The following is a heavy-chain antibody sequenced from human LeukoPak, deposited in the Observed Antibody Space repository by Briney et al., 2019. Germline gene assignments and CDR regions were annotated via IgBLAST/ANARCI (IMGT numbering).Heavy chain of an antibody. CDR1: GGTFSSYT. V-gene: IGHV1-69*02. CDR2: IIPILGIA. D-gene: IGHD2-15*01. J-gene: IGHJ4*02. Sequence: AAKVSCKASGGTFSSYTISWVRQAPGQGLEWMGRIIPILGIANYAQKFQGRVTITADKSTSTAYMELSSLRSEDTAVYYCARQYCSGGSCYHIPLDYWGQGTLVTVSS. CDR3: ARQYCSGGSCYHIPLDY.